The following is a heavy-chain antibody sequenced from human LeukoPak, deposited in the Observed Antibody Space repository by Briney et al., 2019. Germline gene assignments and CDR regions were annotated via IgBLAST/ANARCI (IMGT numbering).Heavy chain of an antibody. Sequence: PGGSLRLSCAASGFTFSSYSMNWVRQAPGKGLEWVSSISSSSSYIYYADSVKGRFTISRDNSKNTLYLQMNSLRAEDTAVYYCANLYPGYVDYWGQGTLVTVSS. CDR1: GFTFSSYS. V-gene: IGHV3-21*04. CDR2: ISSSSSYI. CDR3: ANLYPGYVDY. J-gene: IGHJ4*02. D-gene: IGHD2-15*01.